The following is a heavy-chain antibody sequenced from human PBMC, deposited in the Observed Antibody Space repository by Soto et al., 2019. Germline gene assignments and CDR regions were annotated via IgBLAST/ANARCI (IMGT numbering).Heavy chain of an antibody. D-gene: IGHD3-10*01. J-gene: IGHJ6*02. CDR1: GGTFSSYA. CDR3: ARDRGVRVRGVIITRYYGMDV. V-gene: IGHV1-69*13. Sequence: SVKVSCKASGGTFSSYAISWVRQAPGQGLEWMGGIIPIFGTANYAQKLQGRVTITADESTSTAYMELSSLRSEDTAVYYCARDRGVRVRGVIITRYYGMDVWGQGTTVTVSS. CDR2: IIPIFGTA.